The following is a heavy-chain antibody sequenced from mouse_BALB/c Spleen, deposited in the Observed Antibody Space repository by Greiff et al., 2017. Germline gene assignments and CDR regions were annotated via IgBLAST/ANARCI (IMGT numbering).Heavy chain of an antibody. V-gene: IGHV14-3*02. CDR2: IDPANGNT. J-gene: IGHJ4*01. CDR1: GFNIKDTY. CDR3: ARSRRYDAMDY. Sequence: VQLQQSGPELVKPGASVKLSCTASGFNIKDTYMHWVKQRPEQGLEWIGRIDPANGNTKYDPKFQGKATITADTSSNTAYLQLSSLTSEDTAVYYCARSRRYDAMDYWGQGTSDTVSS.